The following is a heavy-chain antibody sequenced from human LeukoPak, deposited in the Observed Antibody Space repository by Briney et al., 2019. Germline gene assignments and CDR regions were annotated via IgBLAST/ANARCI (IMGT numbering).Heavy chain of an antibody. D-gene: IGHD3-10*02. V-gene: IGHV3-74*01. J-gene: IGHJ4*02. CDR1: GFTFSSYW. CDR3: AKVSGGLFGEYYFDY. CDR2: INSDGSST. Sequence: PGGSLRLSCAASGFTFSSYWMHWVRQAPGKGLVWVSRINSDGSSTNYADSVKGRFTISRDNSKNTLYLQMNSLRAEDTAVYYCAKVSGGLFGEYYFDYWGQGTLVTVSS.